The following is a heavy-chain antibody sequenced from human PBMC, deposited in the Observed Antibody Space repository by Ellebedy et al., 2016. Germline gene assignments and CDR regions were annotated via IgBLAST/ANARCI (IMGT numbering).Heavy chain of an antibody. D-gene: IGHD2-8*01. Sequence: SETLSLXXTVPGASISSPNYYWGWIRQPPGKGLQWIGSVYYSGSPYYNPSLKSRVAISVEPSKNQFSLMLRSVTAADTAAYYCARSMATVLMMYDFWGQGTLVTVSS. V-gene: IGHV4-39*01. J-gene: IGHJ4*02. CDR1: GASISSPNYY. CDR3: ARSMATVLMMYDF. CDR2: VYYSGSP.